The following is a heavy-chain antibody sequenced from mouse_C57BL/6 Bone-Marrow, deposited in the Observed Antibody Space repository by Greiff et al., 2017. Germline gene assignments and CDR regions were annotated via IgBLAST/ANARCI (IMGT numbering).Heavy chain of an antibody. Sequence: VQLQQSGPELVKPGASVKLSCKASGYTFTSYDINWVKQRPGQGLEWIGWIYPRDGSTKYNEKFKGKATLTVDTSSSTAYMERHSLTSEDSAVYFCAREGLYDGYYWFAYWGQGTLVTVSA. J-gene: IGHJ3*01. V-gene: IGHV1-85*01. CDR3: AREGLYDGYYWFAY. D-gene: IGHD2-3*01. CDR1: GYTFTSYD. CDR2: IYPRDGST.